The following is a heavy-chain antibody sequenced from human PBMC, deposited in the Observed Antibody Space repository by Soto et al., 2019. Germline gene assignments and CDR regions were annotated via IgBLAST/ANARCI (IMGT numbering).Heavy chain of an antibody. Sequence: QVQLVQSVAEVKKPGASVKVSCKASGYTFTGYYMHWVRQAPGQGLEWMGWINPSSGGTEYAQKFQDRITMARDTSISTAYMELSRLTSDDTARYYCATLGYCSGASCYSRDGWGQGTLVTVST. CDR1: GYTFTGYY. CDR3: ATLGYCSGASCYSRDG. CDR2: INPSSGGT. J-gene: IGHJ4*02. V-gene: IGHV1-2*02. D-gene: IGHD2-15*01.